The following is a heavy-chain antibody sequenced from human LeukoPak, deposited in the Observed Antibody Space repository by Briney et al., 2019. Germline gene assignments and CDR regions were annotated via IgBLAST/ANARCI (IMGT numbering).Heavy chain of an antibody. J-gene: IGHJ4*02. CDR1: GFTFSSYA. CDR2: ISGSGGST. V-gene: IGHV3-23*01. D-gene: IGHD3-3*01. Sequence: GGSLRLSCAASGFTFSSYAMSWVRQAPGKGLEWVSAISGSGGSTYYADSVKGQFTISRDNSKNTLYLQMNSLRAEDTAVYYCAKDDTIFGVVIIYSTPRLGFDYWGQGTLVTVSS. CDR3: AKDDTIFGVVIIYSTPRLGFDY.